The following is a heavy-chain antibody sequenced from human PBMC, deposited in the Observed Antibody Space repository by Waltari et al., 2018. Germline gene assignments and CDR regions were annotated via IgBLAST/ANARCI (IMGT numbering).Heavy chain of an antibody. Sequence: AEVKKPGASVKVSCKASGYTFTGYYMHWVRQAPGQGLEWMGRINPNSGGTNYAQKFQGRVTMTRDTSISTAYMELSRLRSDDTAVYYCARKAVAGAEYFQHWGQGTLVTVSS. CDR2: INPNSGGT. V-gene: IGHV1-2*06. D-gene: IGHD6-19*01. CDR1: GYTFTGYY. J-gene: IGHJ1*01. CDR3: ARKAVAGAEYFQH.